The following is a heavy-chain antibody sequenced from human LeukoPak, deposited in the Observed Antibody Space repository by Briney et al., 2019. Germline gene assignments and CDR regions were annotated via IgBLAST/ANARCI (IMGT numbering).Heavy chain of an antibody. CDR3: ARDMSEYYNSSGYRVF. CDR2: ISGSSSYI. Sequence: GGSLRLSCAASGFTFSTYSMNWVRQAPGKGLEWDSSISGSSSYIYYADSVKGRFTISRDNAKKSLYLQMNSLRAEDTAVYYCARDMSEYYNSSGYRVFWGQGALVTVSS. CDR1: GFTFSTYS. V-gene: IGHV3-21*01. D-gene: IGHD3-22*01. J-gene: IGHJ4*02.